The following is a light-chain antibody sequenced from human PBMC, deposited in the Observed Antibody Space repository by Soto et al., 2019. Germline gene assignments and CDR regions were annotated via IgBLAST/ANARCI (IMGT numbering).Light chain of an antibody. CDR2: WAS. V-gene: IGKV4-1*01. CDR3: QQYYSTPLT. CDR1: QSFLYSSNNKNY. J-gene: IGKJ4*01. Sequence: DILMTQSPDSLAVSLCERATINCKSSQSFLYSSNNKNYLAWYQQKPGQPPKLLIYWASTRESGVPDRFSGSGSGTDFTLTISSLQAEDVAVYYCQQYYSTPLTFGGGTKVDIK.